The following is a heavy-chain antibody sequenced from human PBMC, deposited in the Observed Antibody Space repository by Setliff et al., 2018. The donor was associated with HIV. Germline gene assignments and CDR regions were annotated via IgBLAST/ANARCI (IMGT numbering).Heavy chain of an antibody. V-gene: IGHV4-34*01. Sequence: SETLSLTCAVYVGSFSGHYWSWIRQPPGQGLEWIGETNPRGSTKYNPSLKSRVTISVDTSKNQFSLKLSSVTAADTAVYYCARTRSDFWSGYSPYHYYYMDVWGKGTTVTVSS. CDR1: VGSFSGHY. J-gene: IGHJ6*03. CDR2: TNPRGST. CDR3: ARTRSDFWSGYSPYHYYYMDV. D-gene: IGHD3-3*01.